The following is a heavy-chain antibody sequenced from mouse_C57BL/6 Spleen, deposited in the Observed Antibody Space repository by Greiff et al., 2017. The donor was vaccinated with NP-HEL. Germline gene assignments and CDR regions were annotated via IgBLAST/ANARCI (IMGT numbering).Heavy chain of an antibody. Sequence: EVMLVESGGGLVQPKGSLKLSCAASGFTFNTYAMHWVRQAPGKGLEWVARIRSKSSNYATYYADSVKDRFTISRDDSQSMLYLQMNNLKTEDTAMYFCVRAAIYYYGPWFAYWGQGTLVTVSA. J-gene: IGHJ3*01. CDR3: VRAAIYYYGPWFAY. V-gene: IGHV10-3*01. CDR2: IRSKSSNYAT. CDR1: GFTFNTYA. D-gene: IGHD1-1*01.